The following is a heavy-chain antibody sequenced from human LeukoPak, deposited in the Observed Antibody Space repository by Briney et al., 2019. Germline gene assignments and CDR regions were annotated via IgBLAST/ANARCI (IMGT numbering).Heavy chain of an antibody. Sequence: GGSLRLSCAASGFTFSSYAMSWVRQAPGKGLEWVSAISGSGGSTYYADSVKGRFTISIDNSKNTLYLQMNSLRAEDTAVYYCAKMAPVGATLIYGPIKYWGQGTLVTVSS. J-gene: IGHJ4*02. D-gene: IGHD1-26*01. CDR1: GFTFSSYA. V-gene: IGHV3-23*01. CDR3: AKMAPVGATLIYGPIKY. CDR2: ISGSGGST.